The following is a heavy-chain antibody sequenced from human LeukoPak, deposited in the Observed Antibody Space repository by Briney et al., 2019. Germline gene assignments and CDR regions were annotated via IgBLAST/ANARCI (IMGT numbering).Heavy chain of an antibody. Sequence: GGSLRLSCAASGFTFSSYSMNWVRQAPGKGLEWVSYISSSSTIYYADSVKSRFTISRDNAKNSLYLQMNSLRAEDTAVYYCARSSGWLYAFDIWGQGTMVTVSS. D-gene: IGHD3-22*01. V-gene: IGHV3-48*04. J-gene: IGHJ3*02. CDR2: ISSSSTI. CDR1: GFTFSSYS. CDR3: ARSSGWLYAFDI.